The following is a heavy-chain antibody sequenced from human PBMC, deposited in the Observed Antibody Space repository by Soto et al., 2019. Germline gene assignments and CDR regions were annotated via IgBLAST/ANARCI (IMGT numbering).Heavy chain of an antibody. V-gene: IGHV1-18*01. J-gene: IGHJ5*02. CDR1: GYTFTTYA. CDR2: INAYNGNT. D-gene: IGHD2-2*01. CDR3: ARDLIVPAATWFDP. Sequence: GASVKVSCKASGYTFTTYAIHWVRQAPGQSPEWMGWINAYNGNTNYAQKLQGRVTMTTDASTSTAYMELRSLRSDDTAVYYCARDLIVPAATWFDPWGQGTLVTVSS.